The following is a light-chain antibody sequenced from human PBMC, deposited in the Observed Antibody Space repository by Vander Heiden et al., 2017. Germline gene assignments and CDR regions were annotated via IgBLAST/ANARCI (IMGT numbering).Light chain of an antibody. CDR2: SNN. Sequence: QSVLTQPPSASGTPGQRVTIACSGSRSNIGSNTVNWYQQLPGTAPKPLIYSNNKRPSGVPDRFSGSKSGTSASLAISGLQSEDEADYYCVAWDDSLNGPVFGGGTKLTVL. CDR3: VAWDDSLNGPV. J-gene: IGLJ2*01. V-gene: IGLV1-44*01. CDR1: RSNIGSNT.